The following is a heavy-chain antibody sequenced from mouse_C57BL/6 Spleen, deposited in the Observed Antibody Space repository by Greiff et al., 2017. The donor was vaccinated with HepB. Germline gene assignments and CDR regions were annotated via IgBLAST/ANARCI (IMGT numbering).Heavy chain of an antibody. J-gene: IGHJ4*01. D-gene: IGHD4-1*01. CDR3: ARRGDWVPYYAMDY. V-gene: IGHV1-55*01. Sequence: QVQLKQPGAELVKPGASVKMSCKASGYTFTSYWITWVKQRPGQGLEWIGDIYPGSGSTNYNEKFKSKATLTVDTSSSTAYMQLSSLTSEDSAVYYCARRGDWVPYYAMDYWGQGTSVTVSS. CDR2: IYPGSGST. CDR1: GYTFTSYW.